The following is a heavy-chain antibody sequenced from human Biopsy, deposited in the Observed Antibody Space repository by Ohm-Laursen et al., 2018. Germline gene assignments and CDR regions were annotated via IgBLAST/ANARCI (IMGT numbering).Heavy chain of an antibody. J-gene: IGHJ4*01. CDR3: ATDGAGSYNEN. CDR2: ISGSGVTK. V-gene: IGHV3-11*01. Sequence: SLRLSCSASGFTFGDYYMSWIRQAPGKGLEWLSYISGSGVTKMYADSVKGRFTVSRDNAKNSLYLEMNNLTVEDTAVYYCATDGAGSYNENWGQEPWSVSPQ. D-gene: IGHD3-10*01. CDR1: GFTFGDYY.